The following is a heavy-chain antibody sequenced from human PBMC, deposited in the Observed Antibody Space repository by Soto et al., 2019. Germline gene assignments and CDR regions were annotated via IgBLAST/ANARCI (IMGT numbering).Heavy chain of an antibody. V-gene: IGHV1-69*13. D-gene: IGHD2-15*01. J-gene: IGHJ4*02. Sequence: SVKVSGKASGGAFSSYAISWVRQAPGQGLEWMGGIIPIFGTANYAQKFQGRVTITADESTSTAYMELSSLRSEDTAVYYCARSPDIVVVVSAGGYFAYWGQGTLVTVSS. CDR3: ARSPDIVVVVSAGGYFAY. CDR2: IIPIFGTA. CDR1: GGAFSSYA.